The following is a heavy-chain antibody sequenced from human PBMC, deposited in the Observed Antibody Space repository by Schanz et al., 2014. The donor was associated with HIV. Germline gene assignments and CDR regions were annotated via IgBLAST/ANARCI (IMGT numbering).Heavy chain of an antibody. D-gene: IGHD3-9*01. J-gene: IGHJ6*02. CDR2: INPNSGGT. V-gene: IGHV1-2*02. Sequence: QVQLVQSGAEVKKPGASVKVSCKASGYTFTSQYMHWVRQAPGQGLEWMGWINPNSGGTNYAQKFKGRVTMTTDTSTTTASMELRSLTSDDTAVYFCARSNYDILRERAYYYYYGLDVWGQGTTVTVSS. CDR3: ARSNYDILRERAYYYYYGLDV. CDR1: GYTFTSQY.